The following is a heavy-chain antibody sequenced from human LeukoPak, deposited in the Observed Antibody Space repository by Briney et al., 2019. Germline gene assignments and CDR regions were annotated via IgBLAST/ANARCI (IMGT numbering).Heavy chain of an antibody. CDR3: ARDSGSYHDAFDI. CDR2: IYYSGST. CDR1: SGSISSGGYY. V-gene: IGHV4-31*03. Sequence: SETLSLTCTVSSGSISSGGYYWSWIRQHPGKGLEWIGYIYYSGSTYYNPSLKSRVTISVDTSKNQFSLKLSSVTAADTAVYYCARDSGSYHDAFDIWGQGTMVTVSS. D-gene: IGHD1-26*01. J-gene: IGHJ3*02.